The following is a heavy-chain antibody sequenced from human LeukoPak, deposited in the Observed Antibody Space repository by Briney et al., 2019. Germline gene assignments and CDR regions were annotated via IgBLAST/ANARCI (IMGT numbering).Heavy chain of an antibody. CDR1: GGSISSYY. CDR2: IYYSGST. J-gene: IGHJ4*02. CDR3: ARHRPGPYDY. Sequence: SETLSLTCGVSGGSISSYYWSWIRQPPGKGLEWIGYIYYSGSTNYNPSLKSRVTISVDTSNNQFSLKLSSVTAADTALYYCARHRPGPYDYWGQGTLVTVSS. V-gene: IGHV4-59*08.